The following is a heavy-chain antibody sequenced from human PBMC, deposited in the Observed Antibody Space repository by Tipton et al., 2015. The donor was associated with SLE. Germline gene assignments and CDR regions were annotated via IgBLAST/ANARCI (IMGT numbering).Heavy chain of an antibody. V-gene: IGHV4-39*07. J-gene: IGHJ6*02. CDR3: ARAAMVQGVTIDYYYGMDV. CDR1: GGSISSSSYY. D-gene: IGHD3-10*01. CDR2: FYHSRST. Sequence: TLSLTCTVSGGSISSSSYYLGWIRQPPGKWLEWIGVFYHSRSTYYTPALKSRFTISVETSKNQFFLQVNSVTAADTAVYYCARAAMVQGVTIDYYYGMDVWGQGTTVTVSS.